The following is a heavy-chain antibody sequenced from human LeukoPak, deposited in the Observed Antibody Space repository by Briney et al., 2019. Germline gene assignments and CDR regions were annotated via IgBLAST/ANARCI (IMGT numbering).Heavy chain of an antibody. V-gene: IGHV4-39*01. Sequence: PSEPLSLPCSVSGDSISSSAYSWGWIRQPPGKGLEWMGDLYYSEDICYKPSLKSRVTISVGTSKAQFSLHLTSVSASDPAVYYCARSRCGSYYPFDFWLQGTMVTLSS. CDR2: LYYSEDI. CDR3: ARSRCGSYYPFDF. CDR1: GDSISSSAYS. J-gene: IGHJ4*02. D-gene: IGHD1-26*01.